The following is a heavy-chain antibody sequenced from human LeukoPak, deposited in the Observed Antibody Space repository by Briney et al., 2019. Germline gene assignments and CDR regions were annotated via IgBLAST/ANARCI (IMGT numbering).Heavy chain of an antibody. Sequence: GSSVKVSCKASGGTFSSYATSWVRQAPGQGLEWMGWINPNSGGTNYAQKFQGRVTMTRDTSISTAYMELSRLRSDNTAVYYCARVAVAGNGAAFDIWGQGTVVTVSS. V-gene: IGHV1-2*02. D-gene: IGHD6-19*01. J-gene: IGHJ3*02. CDR3: ARVAVAGNGAAFDI. CDR1: GGTFSSYA. CDR2: INPNSGGT.